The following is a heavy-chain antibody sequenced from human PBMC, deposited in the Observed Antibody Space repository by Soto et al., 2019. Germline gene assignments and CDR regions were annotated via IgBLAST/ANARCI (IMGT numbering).Heavy chain of an antibody. Sequence: EAQLVESGGNLVRPGESLRLSCAASGFSFSSFPMNWVRQAPGRGLEWVAYISSLGNTIIYADSLRGRFSISRDNHNNPRYPRMDSLRAEDTAVYFCARDGTFRHYGDASRYYLDYWGQGTLVTVSS. CDR3: ARDGTFRHYGDASRYYLDY. CDR2: ISSLGNTI. J-gene: IGHJ4*02. V-gene: IGHV3-48*03. CDR1: GFSFSSFP. D-gene: IGHD4-17*01.